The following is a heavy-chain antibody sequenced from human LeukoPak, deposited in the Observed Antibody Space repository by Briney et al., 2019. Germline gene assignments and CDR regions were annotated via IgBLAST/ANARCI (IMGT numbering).Heavy chain of an antibody. J-gene: IGHJ6*04. Sequence: GGSLRLSCAASGFTFSSYGMHWVRQAPGKGLEWVANINQDGSAKYYVDSVKGRFTISRDNAKNSLYLQMNSLRAEDTAVYYCAELGITMIGGVWGKGPRSPSPQ. D-gene: IGHD3-10*02. V-gene: IGHV3-7*01. CDR3: AELGITMIGGV. CDR1: GFTFSSYG. CDR2: INQDGSAK.